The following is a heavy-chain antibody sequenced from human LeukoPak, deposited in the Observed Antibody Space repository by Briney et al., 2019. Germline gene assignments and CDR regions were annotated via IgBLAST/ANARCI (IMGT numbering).Heavy chain of an antibody. D-gene: IGHD6-19*01. V-gene: IGHV5-51*01. Sequence: GESLKISCKGSGYSFTSYWFGWVRQMPGKGLEWMGIFYPGDSDTRYSPSFQGQVTISADKSISTAYLQWSSLKASDTAVYYCARTKQLLLSRNPFDYWGQGTLVTVSS. CDR2: FYPGDSDT. CDR1: GYSFTSYW. CDR3: ARTKQLLLSRNPFDY. J-gene: IGHJ4*02.